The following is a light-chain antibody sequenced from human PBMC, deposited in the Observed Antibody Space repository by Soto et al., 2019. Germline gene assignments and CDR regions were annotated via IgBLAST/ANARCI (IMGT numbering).Light chain of an antibody. CDR2: GNL. V-gene: IGLV1-40*01. CDR1: NSNIGAGYD. CDR3: QSYDSSRSGYV. Sequence: QSVLTQPPSVSGAPGQRVTISCTGSNSNIGAGYDVHWYQLLPGTAPKLLIYGNLNGPSGVPDRFAGSKSGTSASLAITGLQAEDDADYYCQSYDSSRSGYVFGTGTKLTVL. J-gene: IGLJ1*01.